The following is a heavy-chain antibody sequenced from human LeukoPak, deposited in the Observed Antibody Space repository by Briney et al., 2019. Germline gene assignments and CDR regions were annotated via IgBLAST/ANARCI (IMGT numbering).Heavy chain of an antibody. J-gene: IGHJ4*02. CDR1: GFILSDAW. CDR2: IKSKTDGGTT. D-gene: IGHD3-3*01. CDR3: ATVLEWPEVY. V-gene: IGHV3-15*01. Sequence: GGSLSLSCAASGFILSDAWMSWVRQAPGKGLEWVGRIKSKTDGGTTDYDESVKGRFTISRDDSENTLYLHMDSLKTDDTAVCYCATVLEWPEVYWGQGTLVSVSS.